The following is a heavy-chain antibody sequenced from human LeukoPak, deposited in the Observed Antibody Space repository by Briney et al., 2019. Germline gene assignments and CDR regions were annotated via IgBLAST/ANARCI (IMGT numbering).Heavy chain of an antibody. CDR3: VSYYGFNWFDP. CDR2: IYPGDSDT. J-gene: IGHJ5*02. CDR1: KGLFTGYW. V-gene: IGHV5-51*01. D-gene: IGHD3-10*01. Sequence: GASLKISCKGAKGLFTGYWIGWVRPMPGKGLGWMGIIYPGDSDTRYSPSFQGQVTISADKSISTAYLQWSSLKASDTAMYYCVSYYGFNWFDPWGQGTLVTVSS.